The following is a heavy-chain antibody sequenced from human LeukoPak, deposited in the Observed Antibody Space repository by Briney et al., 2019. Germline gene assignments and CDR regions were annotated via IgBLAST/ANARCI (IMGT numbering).Heavy chain of an antibody. CDR3: AKDHHLHPTTSFDY. CDR1: GFTFSSYA. D-gene: IGHD1-14*01. V-gene: IGHV3-23*01. Sequence: GGSLRLSCAASGFTFSSYAMSWVRQAPGKGLEWVSAISGSGGSTYYADSVEGRFTISRDNSKNTLYLQMNSLRAEDTAVYYCAKDHHLHPTTSFDYWGQGTLVTVSS. CDR2: ISGSGGST. J-gene: IGHJ4*02.